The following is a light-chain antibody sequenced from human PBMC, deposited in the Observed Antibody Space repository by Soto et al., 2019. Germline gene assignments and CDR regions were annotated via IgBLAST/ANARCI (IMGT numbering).Light chain of an antibody. CDR3: QQYDNVAPYT. Sequence: DIQMTQSPSSLSASVGDRVTITCQASQDISNYLNWYQQKPGKAPKLLIYNASNLETGVPSRFSGSGSGADVTFTISRLQPEAIAAYYCQQYDNVAPYTFCQGTKLETK. V-gene: IGKV1-33*01. CDR2: NAS. CDR1: QDISNY. J-gene: IGKJ2*01.